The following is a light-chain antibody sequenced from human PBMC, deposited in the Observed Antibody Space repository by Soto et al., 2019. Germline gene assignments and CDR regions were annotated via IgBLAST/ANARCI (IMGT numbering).Light chain of an antibody. J-gene: IGLJ3*02. Sequence: QSALTQPASVSGSPGQSITISCTGTSSDVGSYNLVSWYQHHPGKAPRLIIYGGNKRPSGVSNRFSGSKSGNTASLTISGLHPEDEADYYCWSYAGGTSVVFGGGTKLTVL. V-gene: IGLV2-23*01. CDR3: WSYAGGTSVV. CDR1: SSDVGSYNL. CDR2: GGN.